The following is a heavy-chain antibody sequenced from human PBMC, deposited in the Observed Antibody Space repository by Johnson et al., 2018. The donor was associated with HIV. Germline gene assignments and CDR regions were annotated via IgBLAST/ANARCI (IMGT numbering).Heavy chain of an antibody. CDR1: GFTVSSNY. V-gene: IGHV3-66*01. CDR3: ARGPRHTYHYDSSGYSGAFDI. CDR2: IYSGGST. D-gene: IGHD3-22*01. Sequence: VQLVESGGGVVQPGGSLRLSCPASGFTVSSNYMSWVRQAPGKGLEWVSVIYSGGSTYYADSVKGRFTISRDNSKNTLYLQMNSLRAEDTAVYYCARGPRHTYHYDSSGYSGAFDIWGQGTMVTVSS. J-gene: IGHJ3*02.